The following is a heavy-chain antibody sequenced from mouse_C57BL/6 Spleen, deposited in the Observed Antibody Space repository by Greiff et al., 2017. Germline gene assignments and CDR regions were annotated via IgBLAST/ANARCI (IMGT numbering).Heavy chain of an antibody. Sequence: EVKLVESGGGLVKPGGSLKLSCAASGFTFSDYGMHWVRQAPEKGLEWVAYISSGSGTIYYADTVKGRFTISRDNAKNTLYLQMSSLRSEDTAMYYCAMGLYAWMAYWGQGTLVTVSA. CDR2: ISSGSGTI. J-gene: IGHJ3*01. V-gene: IGHV5-17*01. CDR3: AMGLYAWMAY. D-gene: IGHD4-1*01. CDR1: GFTFSDYG.